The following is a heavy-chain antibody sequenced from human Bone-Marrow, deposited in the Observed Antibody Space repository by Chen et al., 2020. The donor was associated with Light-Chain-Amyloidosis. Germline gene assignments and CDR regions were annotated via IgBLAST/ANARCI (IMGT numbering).Heavy chain of an antibody. Sequence: EVQLVESGGGLLQRGGSLRLSCAASGFAFSSYAMSWVRQAPGKGLEWVSTISESGGSRYYGGSVKGRLTISRDNSKNALFLQMNSLRAEDTAVYYCAKDISYDDILPGYPADAFDIWGQGTMVTVSS. V-gene: IGHV3-23*02. CDR3: AKDISYDDILPGYPADAFDI. J-gene: IGHJ3*02. CDR2: ISESGGSR. D-gene: IGHD3-9*01. CDR1: GFAFSSYA.